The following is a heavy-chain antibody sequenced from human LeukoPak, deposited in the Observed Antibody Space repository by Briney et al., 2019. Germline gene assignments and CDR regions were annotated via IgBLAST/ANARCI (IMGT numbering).Heavy chain of an antibody. CDR2: IYTGGGT. J-gene: IGHJ3*02. CDR1: GFTFSSNY. CDR3: ARGVTRAFDI. Sequence: GGSLRLSCAASGFTFSSNYMSWVRQAPGKGLEWVSVIYTGGGTYYADSVKGRFTFSRDNSKNTLYLQMNSLRAEDTAVYYCARGVTRAFDIWGQGTKVTVSS. D-gene: IGHD3-10*01. V-gene: IGHV3-66*01.